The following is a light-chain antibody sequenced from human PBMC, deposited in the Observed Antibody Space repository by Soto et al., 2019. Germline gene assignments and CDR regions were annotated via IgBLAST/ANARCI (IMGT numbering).Light chain of an antibody. CDR3: QQYGSSPPYT. CDR2: GAS. Sequence: EIVLTQSPGTLSLSPGARATLSCRASQSVSSSYLAWYQQKPGQAPRLLIYGASSRATSIPDRFSGSGSGTDFTLTISRLEPEDFAVYYCQQYGSSPPYTFGQGTKLEIK. J-gene: IGKJ2*01. V-gene: IGKV3-20*01. CDR1: QSVSSSY.